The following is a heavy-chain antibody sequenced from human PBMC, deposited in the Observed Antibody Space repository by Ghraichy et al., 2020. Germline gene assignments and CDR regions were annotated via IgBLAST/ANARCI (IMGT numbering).Heavy chain of an antibody. V-gene: IGHV1-69*04. CDR3: ASLHSSWATLIDY. Sequence: SVKVSCKASGGTFSSYAISWVRQAPGQGLEWMGRIIPILGIANYAQKFQGRVTITADKSTSTAYMELSSLRSEDTAVYYCASLHSSWATLIDYWGQGTLVTVSS. J-gene: IGHJ4*02. D-gene: IGHD6-13*01. CDR2: IIPILGIA. CDR1: GGTFSSYA.